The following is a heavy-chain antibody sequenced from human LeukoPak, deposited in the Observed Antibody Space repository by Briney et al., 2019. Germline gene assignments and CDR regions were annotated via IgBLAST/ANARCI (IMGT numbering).Heavy chain of an antibody. V-gene: IGHV4-59*12. CDR2: IYYSGST. J-gene: IGHJ3*02. D-gene: IGHD2-21*01. CDR3: ARDYIVAPGDRDAFDI. Sequence: PSETLSLTCTVSGGSISSYYWSWIRQPPGKGLEWIGYIYYSGSTNYNPSLKSRVTISVDTSKNQFSLKLSSVTAADTAVYYCARDYIVAPGDRDAFDIWGQGTMVTVSS. CDR1: GGSISSYY.